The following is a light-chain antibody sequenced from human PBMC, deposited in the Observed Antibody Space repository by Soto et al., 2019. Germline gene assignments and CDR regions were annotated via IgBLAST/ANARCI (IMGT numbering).Light chain of an antibody. CDR3: QQYNNWPRT. J-gene: IGKJ1*01. V-gene: IGKV3-15*01. Sequence: EIAMTQSPATLSVSPGERVTLSCRASQSVSSNLAWYQQKPGQAPRPLIYGASTRATGIPARFSGSGSGTEFTLTISSLQSEDFVVYYCQQYNNWPRTFGQGTKV. CDR2: GAS. CDR1: QSVSSN.